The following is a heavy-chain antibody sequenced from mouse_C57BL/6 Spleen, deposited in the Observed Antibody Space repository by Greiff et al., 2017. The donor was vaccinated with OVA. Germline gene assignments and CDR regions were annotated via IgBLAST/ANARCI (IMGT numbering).Heavy chain of an antibody. CDR3: ARRDYGSSLGYAMDY. J-gene: IGHJ4*01. CDR1: GYTFTDYY. D-gene: IGHD1-1*01. Sequence: EVKLMESGPVLVKPGASVKMSCKASGYTFTDYYMNWVKQSHGKSLEWIGVINPYNGGTSYNQKFKGKATLTVDKSSSTAYMELNSLTSEDSAVYYCARRDYGSSLGYAMDYWGQGTSVTVSS. CDR2: INPYNGGT. V-gene: IGHV1-19*01.